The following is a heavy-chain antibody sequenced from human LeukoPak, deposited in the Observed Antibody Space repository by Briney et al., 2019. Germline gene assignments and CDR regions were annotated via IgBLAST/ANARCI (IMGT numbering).Heavy chain of an antibody. Sequence: GASVKVSRKASGYTFTSYDINWVRQATGQGLEWMGWMNPNSGNTGYAQKFQGRVTITRNTSISTAYMELSSLRSEDTAVYYCARGGAIRSKYNWFDPWGQGTLVTVSS. CDR1: GYTFTSYD. V-gene: IGHV1-8*03. CDR3: ARGGAIRSKYNWFDP. D-gene: IGHD4-17*01. J-gene: IGHJ5*02. CDR2: MNPNSGNT.